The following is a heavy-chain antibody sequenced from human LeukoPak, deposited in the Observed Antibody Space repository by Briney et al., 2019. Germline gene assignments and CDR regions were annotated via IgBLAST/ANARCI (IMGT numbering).Heavy chain of an antibody. V-gene: IGHV3-7*01. CDR2: IKQDGSEK. D-gene: IGHD3-22*01. Sequence: GGSLRLSCAASGFTFSSYWMSWVRQAPGKGLEWVANIKQDGSEKYYVDSVKGRFTISRDNAKNLLYLQMNSLRAEDTAVYYCARFYDSTSYSVWGYMDVWGLGTTVTVSS. J-gene: IGHJ6*03. CDR1: GFTFSSYW. CDR3: ARFYDSTSYSVWGYMDV.